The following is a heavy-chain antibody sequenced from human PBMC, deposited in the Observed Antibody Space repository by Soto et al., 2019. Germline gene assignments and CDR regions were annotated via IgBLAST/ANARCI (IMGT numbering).Heavy chain of an antibody. CDR3: ARSHLNFWSGYEGFDP. Sequence: ASVKVSCKVSGYTLTELSMHWVRQAPGKGLEWMGGFDPEDGETIYAQKFQGRVTMTEDTSTDTAYMELSSLRSEDTAVYYCARSHLNFWSGYEGFDPWGQGTLVTVSS. V-gene: IGHV1-24*01. CDR1: GYTLTELS. D-gene: IGHD3-3*01. CDR2: FDPEDGET. J-gene: IGHJ5*02.